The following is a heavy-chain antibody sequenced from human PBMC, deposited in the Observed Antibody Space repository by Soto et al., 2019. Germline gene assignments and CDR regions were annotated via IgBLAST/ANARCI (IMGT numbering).Heavy chain of an antibody. CDR2: IYYPGST. D-gene: IGHD2-2*01. CDR3: ARGRHCTSTSCFGFPSIWFDP. CDR1: GRPITGDY. V-gene: IGHV4-59*01. J-gene: IGHJ5*02. Sequence: SETLSLTFTVSGRPITGDYWGWIRQPPGKAVEYLGHIYYPGSTRYNPSLTSRVTISVDTSREQFSLKLTSVTAADTAVYYCARGRHCTSTSCFGFPSIWFDPWGQGTLVTVSS.